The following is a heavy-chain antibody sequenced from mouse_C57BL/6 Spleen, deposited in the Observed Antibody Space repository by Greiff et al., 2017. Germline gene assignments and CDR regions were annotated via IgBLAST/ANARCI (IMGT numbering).Heavy chain of an antibody. CDR1: GYTFTSYW. V-gene: IGHV1-52*01. CDR3: ARSSDGYYLPYYFDY. CDR2: IDPSDSET. D-gene: IGHD2-3*01. J-gene: IGHJ2*01. Sequence: QVQLQQPGAELVRPGSSVKLSCKASGYTFTSYWMHWVKQRPIQGLEWIGNIDPSDSETHYNQKFKDKATFTVDKSYSKSYMQLSSLTSEDSAVYYCARSSDGYYLPYYFDYWGQGTTLTVSS.